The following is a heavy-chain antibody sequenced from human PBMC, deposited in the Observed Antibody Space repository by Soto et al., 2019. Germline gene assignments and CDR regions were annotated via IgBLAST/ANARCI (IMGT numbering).Heavy chain of an antibody. J-gene: IGHJ4*02. Sequence: ASVKVSCKASGYTFTSYGISWVRQAPGQGLEWMGWISAYNGSTSYAQKFQGRVTMTRDTSTSTVYMELSSLRSEDTAVYYCARWTLDDFWSGYNYFDYWGQGTLVTVSS. V-gene: IGHV1-18*01. CDR1: GYTFTSYG. D-gene: IGHD3-3*01. CDR3: ARWTLDDFWSGYNYFDY. CDR2: ISAYNGST.